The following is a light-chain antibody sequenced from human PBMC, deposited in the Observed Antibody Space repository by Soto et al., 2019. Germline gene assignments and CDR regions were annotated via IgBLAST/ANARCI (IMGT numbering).Light chain of an antibody. V-gene: IGLV2-23*02. J-gene: IGLJ3*02. Sequence: QSVLTQPASVSGSPGQSITISCTGTYSDVGSYDLVSWYQHYPGKAPKLMIYEVNKRPSGVSNRFSGSKSGNTASLTISGLQAEDEADYFCCSYAGSSTPNWVFGGGTKVTVL. CDR3: CSYAGSSTPNWV. CDR1: YSDVGSYDL. CDR2: EVN.